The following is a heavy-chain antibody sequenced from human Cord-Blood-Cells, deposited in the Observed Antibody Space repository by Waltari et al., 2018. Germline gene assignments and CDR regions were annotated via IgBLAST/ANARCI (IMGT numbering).Heavy chain of an antibody. CDR1: GGSFSGYY. V-gene: IGHV4-34*01. J-gene: IGHJ4*02. Sequence: QVQLQQWGAGLLKPSETLSLTCAVYGGSFSGYYWSWIRQPPGKGLELIGEINHSGSTNYNPSLKSRVTISVDTSKNQFSLKLSSVTAADTAVYYCARDSYSSSWYYFDYWGQGTLVTVSS. CDR2: INHSGST. D-gene: IGHD6-6*01. CDR3: ARDSYSSSWYYFDY.